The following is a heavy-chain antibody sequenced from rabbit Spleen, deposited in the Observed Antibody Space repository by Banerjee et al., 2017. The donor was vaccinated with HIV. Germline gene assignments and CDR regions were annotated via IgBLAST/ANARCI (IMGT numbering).Heavy chain of an antibody. J-gene: IGHJ4*01. CDR1: GFSFSDRDV. Sequence: QEQLVESGGGLVQPAGSLTLTCKASGFSFSDRDVMCWVRQAPGKGLKWIACINTATGKAVYASWAKGRFTISKTSSTTVTLQMTSLTAADTATYFCARETSSGWGIVSFYFSLWGPGTLVTVS. CDR2: INTATGKA. D-gene: IGHD4-1*01. V-gene: IGHV1S45*01. CDR3: ARETSSGWGIVSFYFSL.